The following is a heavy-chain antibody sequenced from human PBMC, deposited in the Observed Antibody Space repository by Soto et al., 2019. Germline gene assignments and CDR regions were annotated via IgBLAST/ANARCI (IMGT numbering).Heavy chain of an antibody. J-gene: IGHJ4*02. Sequence: GGSLRLSCAASGFTFSSYAMSWVRQAPGKGLEWVSAISGSGGSTYYADSVKGRFTISRDNSKNTLYLQMNSLRAEDTAVYYCAKVGWSSSSWYGLYYFDYWGQGTLVTVSS. V-gene: IGHV3-23*01. D-gene: IGHD6-13*01. CDR2: ISGSGGST. CDR1: GFTFSSYA. CDR3: AKVGWSSSSWYGLYYFDY.